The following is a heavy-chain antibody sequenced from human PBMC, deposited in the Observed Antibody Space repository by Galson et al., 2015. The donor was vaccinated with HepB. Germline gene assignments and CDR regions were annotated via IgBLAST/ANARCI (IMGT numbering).Heavy chain of an antibody. CDR2: IIPILGIA. J-gene: IGHJ6*03. D-gene: IGHD5-18*01. CDR3: AGGYGHDYYYYYMDV. V-gene: IGHV1-69*02. CDR1: GGTFSSYT. Sequence: SVKVSCKASGGTFSSYTISWVRQAPGQGLEWMGRIIPILGIANYAQKFQGRVTITVDESTSTAYMELSSLRSEDTAVYYCAGGYGHDYYYYYMDVWGKGTTVTVSS.